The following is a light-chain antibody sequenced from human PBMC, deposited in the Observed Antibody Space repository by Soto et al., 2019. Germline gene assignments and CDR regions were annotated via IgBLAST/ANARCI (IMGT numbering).Light chain of an antibody. J-gene: IGKJ1*01. V-gene: IGKV1-5*03. CDR1: QTINRW. CDR2: KAS. Sequence: DIQMTQSPSTLSASVGDRVTITCRASQTINRWLAWYQQKPGEAPKLLIYKASSLESGVPSRFSGSGSGTEFTVTISSLQPEDFATYYCQQFNSYPWTFGQGTKVDIK. CDR3: QQFNSYPWT.